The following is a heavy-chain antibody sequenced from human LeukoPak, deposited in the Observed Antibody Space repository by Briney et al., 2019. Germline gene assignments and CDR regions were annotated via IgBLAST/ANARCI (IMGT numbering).Heavy chain of an antibody. CDR3: VRGPYGASISKWFDP. Sequence: MTSETLSLTCTVSRGYISGYSWSWIRQSPGGGLEWIGYIYYSGDTAYNPSLRSRVTLSVDTSKNQFSLQLRSVTTADTAVYYCVRGPYGASISKWFDPWGQGTLVTVSS. D-gene: IGHD4/OR15-4a*01. V-gene: IGHV4-59*01. J-gene: IGHJ5*02. CDR1: RGYISGYS. CDR2: IYYSGDT.